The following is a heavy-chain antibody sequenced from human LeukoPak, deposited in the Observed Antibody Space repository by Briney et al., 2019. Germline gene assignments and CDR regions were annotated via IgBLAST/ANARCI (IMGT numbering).Heavy chain of an antibody. Sequence: GGSLRLSCAASGFPFSAYAMSWVRQAPGKGLEWVSSISSSSSYIYYADSVKGRFTISRDNAKNSLYLQMNSLRAEDTAVYYCARYINLSGPSFFDYWGQGTLVTVSS. J-gene: IGHJ4*02. CDR1: GFPFSAYA. CDR3: ARYINLSGPSFFDY. V-gene: IGHV3-21*01. CDR2: ISSSSSYI. D-gene: IGHD3-10*01.